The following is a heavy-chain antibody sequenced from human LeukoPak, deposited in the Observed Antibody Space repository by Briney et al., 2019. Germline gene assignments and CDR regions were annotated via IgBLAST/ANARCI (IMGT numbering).Heavy chain of an antibody. D-gene: IGHD5-24*01. CDR2: ISSSSSYI. V-gene: IGHV3-21*05. CDR3: ARKGVGDGFDY. CDR1: GFTFNTYS. J-gene: IGHJ4*02. Sequence: GGSLRLSCAASGFTFNTYSMNWVRQAPGKGLEWVSYISSSSSYIYYADSVKGRFTISRDNAKNSLYLQMNSLRAEDTAVYYCARKGVGDGFDYWGQGTLVTVSS.